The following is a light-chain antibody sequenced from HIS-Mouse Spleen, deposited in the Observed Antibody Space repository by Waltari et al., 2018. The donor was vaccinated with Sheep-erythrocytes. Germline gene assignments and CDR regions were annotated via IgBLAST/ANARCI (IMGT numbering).Light chain of an antibody. CDR1: SSDVGGYNY. V-gene: IGLV2-11*01. CDR3: CSYAGSYNHV. Sequence: QSALTQPRSVSGSPGQSVTISCTGTSSDVGGYNYVSWYQQHPGKAPKLMIYDVSKRPSGVPHRFYGSKSGNTASLTISGLQAEDEADYYCCSYAGSYNHVFATGTKVTVL. J-gene: IGLJ1*01. CDR2: DVS.